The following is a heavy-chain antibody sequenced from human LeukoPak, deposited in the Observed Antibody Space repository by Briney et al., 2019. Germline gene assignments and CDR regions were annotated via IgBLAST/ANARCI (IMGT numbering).Heavy chain of an antibody. CDR2: ISAYNGNT. J-gene: IGHJ4*02. D-gene: IGHD4-23*01. CDR1: GYTFTGYY. CDR3: ARDLAYGGNSV. V-gene: IGHV1-18*04. Sequence: ASVKVSCKASGYTFTGYYMHWVRQAPGQGLEWMGWISAYNGNTNYAQKLQGRVTMTTDTSTSTAYMELRSLRSDDTAVYYCARDLAYGGNSVWGQGTLVTVSS.